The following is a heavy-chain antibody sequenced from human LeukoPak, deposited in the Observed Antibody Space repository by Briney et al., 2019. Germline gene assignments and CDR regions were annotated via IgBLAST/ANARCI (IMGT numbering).Heavy chain of an antibody. CDR2: ISRSGDNT. V-gene: IGHV3-23*01. Sequence: GGSLRLTCAASGFTFSGYAMSWVRQAPGKGLQWVSTISRSGDNTYYADSVKGRFTISRDNSKNTLYVQMNGLRAEDTAIYYCAKAGANWFDPWGQGTLVTVSS. J-gene: IGHJ5*02. CDR1: GFTFSGYA. D-gene: IGHD3-10*01. CDR3: AKAGANWFDP.